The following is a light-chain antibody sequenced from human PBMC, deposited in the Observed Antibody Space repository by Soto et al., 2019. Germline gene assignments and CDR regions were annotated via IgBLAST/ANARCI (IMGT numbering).Light chain of an antibody. J-gene: IGKJ5*01. CDR2: DAS. V-gene: IGKV1-33*01. CDR3: QQYDNLPPFT. CDR1: QDINNF. Sequence: DIQMTQSPSSLSASVGDRVTITCQASQDINNFLNWYQQKPGKAPKLLIYDASNLETGVPSRFSGSGSVTDFTFTISSLQPEDIATYYCQQYDNLPPFTFGQGTRLEMK.